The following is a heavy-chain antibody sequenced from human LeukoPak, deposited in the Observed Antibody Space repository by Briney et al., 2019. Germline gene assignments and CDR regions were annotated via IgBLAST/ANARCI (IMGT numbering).Heavy chain of an antibody. CDR1: GYSFTSYW. V-gene: IGHV5-51*01. D-gene: IGHD2-8*01. CDR2: IYPGDSDT. Sequence: GESLKISCKGSGYSFTSYWIGWVRQMAGKGLEWMGIIYPGDSDTRYSPSFQGQVTISADKSISTAYLQWSSLKASDTAKYYCARHMGYCTNGVCLYYYYYMDVWGKGATVTVSS. J-gene: IGHJ6*03. CDR3: ARHMGYCTNGVCLYYYYYMDV.